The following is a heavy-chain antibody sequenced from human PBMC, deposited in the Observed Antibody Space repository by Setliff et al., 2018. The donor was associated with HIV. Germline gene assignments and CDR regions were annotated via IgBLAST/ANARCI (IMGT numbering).Heavy chain of an antibody. CDR1: GNSFNGDF. CDR3: VTSPGSFTSVDETEAGDY. CDR2: IKLSSGGT. D-gene: IGHD6-25*01. J-gene: IGHJ4*02. V-gene: IGHV1-2*02. Sequence: ASVKVSCKAPGNSFNGDFLNWVRQAPGQGLEWMGNIKLSSGGTKFAQKFLGRVTMTRDTSTNTAFMELRRLNSDGTATYFCVTSPGSFTSVDETEAGDYWGQGTLVTSPQ.